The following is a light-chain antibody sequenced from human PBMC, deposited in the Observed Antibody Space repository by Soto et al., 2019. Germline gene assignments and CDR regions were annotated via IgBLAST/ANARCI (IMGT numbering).Light chain of an antibody. CDR3: QQSYSTLALT. CDR1: QSISSY. CDR2: AAS. J-gene: IGKJ4*01. V-gene: IGKV1-39*01. Sequence: IQMSQSTCSLSAVVGDRITITFRASQSISSYLNWYQQKPGNAPKLLIYAASSLQSGVPSRFSGSGSGTDFTLTISSLQPEDFATYYCQQSYSTLALTFGGGTKVDIK.